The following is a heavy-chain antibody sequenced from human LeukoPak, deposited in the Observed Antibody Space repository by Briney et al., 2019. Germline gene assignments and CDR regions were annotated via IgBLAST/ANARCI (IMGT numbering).Heavy chain of an antibody. CDR2: INTDGSST. J-gene: IGHJ4*02. V-gene: IGHV3-74*01. D-gene: IGHD3-22*01. CDR3: AKLDYYDTH. CDR1: GFTFSSYW. Sequence: PGGSLRLSCAASGFTFSSYWMHWVRQAPGKGLVWVSSINTDGSSTSYADSVKGRFTISRDNSKNTLYLQMNSLRAEDMAVYFCAKLDYYDTHWGQGTLVTVSS.